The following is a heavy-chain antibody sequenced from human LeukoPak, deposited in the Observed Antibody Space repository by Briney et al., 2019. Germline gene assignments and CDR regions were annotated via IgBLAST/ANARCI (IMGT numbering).Heavy chain of an antibody. J-gene: IGHJ3*02. Sequence: ASVKVSCKASGYTFTGYYMHWVRQAPGQGLEWMGWINPNSGGTNYAQTFQGRVTMTRDTSISTAYMELSRLRSDDTAVYYCARGGLRYFDYENGFDIWGQGTMVTVSS. D-gene: IGHD3-9*01. CDR3: ARGGLRYFDYENGFDI. CDR2: INPNSGGT. CDR1: GYTFTGYY. V-gene: IGHV1-2*02.